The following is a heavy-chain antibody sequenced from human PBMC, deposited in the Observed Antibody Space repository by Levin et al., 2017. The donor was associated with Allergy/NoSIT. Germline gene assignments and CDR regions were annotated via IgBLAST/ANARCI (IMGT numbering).Heavy chain of an antibody. CDR3: AKDMQPDGRWDLDY. D-gene: IGHD1-26*01. CDR1: GFNFRGYT. V-gene: IGHV3-23*01. J-gene: IGHJ4*02. CDR2: ILGNSGGT. Sequence: QPGGSLRLSCAASGFNFRGYTMSWLRQRPGRGLEWVSSILGNSGGTFYADSVKGRFSIFRHDPGNTLFLQMNNLRAEDTAIYYCAKDMQPDGRWDLDYWGRGTPVTVSS.